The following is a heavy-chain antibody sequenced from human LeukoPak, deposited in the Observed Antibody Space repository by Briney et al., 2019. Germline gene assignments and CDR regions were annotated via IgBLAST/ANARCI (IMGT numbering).Heavy chain of an antibody. D-gene: IGHD6-19*01. J-gene: IGHJ6*03. CDR3: ARAVTGRDRLAYFYYLDV. CDR2: ISNIGST. V-gene: IGHV4-59*01. Sequence: SETLSLTCAVSGGSINTNYWNWIRQSPGKGLEWIGDISNIGSTHYNPSLKSRVTISRDTSKNQFSLTPRFVTAADTAVYYCARAVTGRDRLAYFYYLDVWGKGTRVTVSS. CDR1: GGSINTNY.